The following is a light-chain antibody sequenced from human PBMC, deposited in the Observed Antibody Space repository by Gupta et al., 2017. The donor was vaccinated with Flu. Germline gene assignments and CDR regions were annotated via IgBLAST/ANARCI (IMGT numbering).Light chain of an antibody. V-gene: IGLV2-14*03. Sequence: QSALTQPASVSVSPGQSITISCTGSSSDVGGYNYVSWYQQHPGKAPKLLIYEVSNRPSGVSDRFAVSKSGNTASLTISLLQAEDEADYYCSSYTYTSTLEVVFGGGTKLTVL. CDR2: EVS. CDR3: SSYTYTSTLEVV. CDR1: SSDVGGYNY. J-gene: IGLJ3*02.